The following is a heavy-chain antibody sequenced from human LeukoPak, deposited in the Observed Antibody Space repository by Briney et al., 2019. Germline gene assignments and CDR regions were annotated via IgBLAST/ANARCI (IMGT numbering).Heavy chain of an antibody. CDR1: GFTFSSYW. D-gene: IGHD6-6*01. J-gene: IGHJ4*02. Sequence: PGGSLRLPCAASGFTFSSYWMNWVRQAPGKGLEWVANIKEDGSEKYYVDSVKGRFTISRDNAKNSLYLQMNSLRAEDTAVYYCARGGSSSSGNFDYWGQGTLVAVSS. V-gene: IGHV3-7*02. CDR2: IKEDGSEK. CDR3: ARGGSSSSGNFDY.